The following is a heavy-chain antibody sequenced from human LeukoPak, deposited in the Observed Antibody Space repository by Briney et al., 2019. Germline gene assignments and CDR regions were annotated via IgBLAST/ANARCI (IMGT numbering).Heavy chain of an antibody. CDR1: GFTFSSSA. V-gene: IGHV3-23*01. D-gene: IGHD6-19*01. Sequence: PGGSLRLSXAASGFTFSSSAMSWVSQAPGKGLEWVSIISGSGATTYYADSVKGRFAISRDNSKNTLYLQMNSLRAEDTAEYYCTKDRSGPGIAVATTSYDYWGQGTLVTVSS. CDR2: ISGSGATT. J-gene: IGHJ4*02. CDR3: TKDRSGPGIAVATTSYDY.